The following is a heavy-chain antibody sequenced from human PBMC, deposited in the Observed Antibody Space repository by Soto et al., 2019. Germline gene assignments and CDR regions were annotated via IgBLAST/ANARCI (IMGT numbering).Heavy chain of an antibody. CDR2: ISSSSSTI. CDR1: GFTFSSYS. Sequence: GGSLRLSCAASGFTFSSYSMNWVRQAPGKGLEWVSYISSSSSTIYYADSVKGRFTISRDNAKNSLYLKMNSLRAEDTAVYYCARDEAVVPAANLYYYYYYMDVWGKGTTVTVSS. CDR3: ARDEAVVPAANLYYYYYYMDV. D-gene: IGHD2-2*01. J-gene: IGHJ6*03. V-gene: IGHV3-48*01.